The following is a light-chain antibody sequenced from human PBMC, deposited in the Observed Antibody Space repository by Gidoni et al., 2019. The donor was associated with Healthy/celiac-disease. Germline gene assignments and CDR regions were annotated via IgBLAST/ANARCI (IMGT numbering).Light chain of an antibody. CDR3: QQYGSSPWT. Sequence: EIVLTQSPGTLSLSRGERATLSCRASQSVSSSYLAWYQQKPGQAPRLLIYGASSRATGIPDFTLTISRLEPEDFAVYYCQQYGSSPWTFGPGTKVDIK. CDR1: QSVSSSY. CDR2: GAS. V-gene: IGKV3-20*01. J-gene: IGKJ3*01.